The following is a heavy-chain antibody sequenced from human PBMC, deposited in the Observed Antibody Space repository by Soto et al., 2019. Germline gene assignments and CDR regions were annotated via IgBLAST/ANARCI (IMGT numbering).Heavy chain of an antibody. J-gene: IGHJ6*02. CDR2: IYWDDGK. CDR3: VQSRCGGDCLQSYSSHSYYGLDV. D-gene: IGHD2-21*02. CDR1: GLSLSTIGEG. Sequence: QITLKESGPTLVKPTQTLTLTCTFSGLSLSTIGEGVGWIRQPPGKALEWLALIYWDDGKRYSPSLKSRLTITKDTSKNQVVLTMTNMDPVDTATYYCVQSRCGGDCLQSYSSHSYYGLDVWGQGTTVTVSS. V-gene: IGHV2-5*02.